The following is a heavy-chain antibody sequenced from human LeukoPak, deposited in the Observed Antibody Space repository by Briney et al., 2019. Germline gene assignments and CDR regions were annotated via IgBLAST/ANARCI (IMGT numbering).Heavy chain of an antibody. CDR2: ISYSGNT. CDR1: GDSISNYH. D-gene: IGHD3-3*01. Sequence: PSETLSLTCTVSGDSISNYHWSWIRQPPGKGLEWIGYISYSGNTNYNPSLKSRVTISIDSSKIQFSLNLSSVTAADTAVYYCARILWSGYYLDSWGQGTLVTVSS. V-gene: IGHV4-59*01. CDR3: ARILWSGYYLDS. J-gene: IGHJ4*02.